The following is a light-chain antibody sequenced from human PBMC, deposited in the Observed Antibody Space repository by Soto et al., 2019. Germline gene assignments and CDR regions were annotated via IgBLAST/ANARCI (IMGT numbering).Light chain of an antibody. CDR1: QSVSSSY. CDR2: GAS. V-gene: IGKV3-20*01. Sequence: EIVLTQSPGTLSLSPGERATLSCRASQSVSSSYLAWYQQKPGQAPRLLIYGASIRATGIPDRFSGSGSGTAFTLTISRLEPEDFAVYSCQQYGSSPTPLTFGEGTKVEIK. J-gene: IGKJ4*01. CDR3: QQYGSSPTPLT.